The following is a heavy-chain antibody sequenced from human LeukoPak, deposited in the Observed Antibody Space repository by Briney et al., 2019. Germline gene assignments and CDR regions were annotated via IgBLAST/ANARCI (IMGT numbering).Heavy chain of an antibody. J-gene: IGHJ5*02. D-gene: IGHD4/OR15-4a*01. CDR3: ARAHWYGEYINWFDP. Sequence: GGSLRLSCAASGFTFSNYWMSWVRQAPGKGLEWVADIHQGGHEQHYVDSVKGRFTISRDNAKNSLYLQMNSLRAEDTAVYYCARAHWYGEYINWFDPWGQGTLVTVSS. CDR1: GFTFSNYW. CDR2: IHQGGHEQ. V-gene: IGHV3-7*01.